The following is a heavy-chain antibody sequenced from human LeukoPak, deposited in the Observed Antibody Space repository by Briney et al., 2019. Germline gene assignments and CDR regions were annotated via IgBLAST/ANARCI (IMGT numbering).Heavy chain of an antibody. CDR1: GGSISSSNW. CDR3: ANRGSNWHVLGDY. CDR2: IYHSGST. Sequence: SETLSLTCAVSGGSISSSNWWSWVRQPPGKGLEWIGEIYHSGSTNYNPSLKSRVTISVDKSKNQFSLKLSSVAAADTAVYYCANRGSNWHVLGDYWGQGTLVTVSS. V-gene: IGHV4-4*02. J-gene: IGHJ4*02. D-gene: IGHD1-26*01.